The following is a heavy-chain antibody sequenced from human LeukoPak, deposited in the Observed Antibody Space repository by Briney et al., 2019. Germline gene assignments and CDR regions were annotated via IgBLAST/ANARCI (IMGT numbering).Heavy chain of an antibody. V-gene: IGHV4-30-2*01. J-gene: IGHJ4*02. CDR3: ARDGDRRFDY. Sequence: SQTLSLTCTVSGGSISSGGYYWSWIRQPPGKGLEWIGYIYHSGSTYYNPSLKSRVTISVDRSKNQFSLKLSSVTAADTAVYYCARDGDRRFDYWGQGTLVTVSS. CDR1: GGSISSGGYY. CDR2: IYHSGST.